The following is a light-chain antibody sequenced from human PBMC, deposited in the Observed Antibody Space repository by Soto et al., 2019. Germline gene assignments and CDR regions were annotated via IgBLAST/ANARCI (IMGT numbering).Light chain of an antibody. J-gene: IGKJ1*01. CDR1: QDLDKW. V-gene: IGKV1-5*01. Sequence: ILMSQSPSYLSASVGDRVTITRRASQDLDKWLAWYQQKPGKAPNLLIYRSSTLREGVPSRFSGFGSGRDYTLTITDLQPDDCAAAYGQQYSSYWTFGKGTVV. CDR3: QQYSSYWT. CDR2: RSS.